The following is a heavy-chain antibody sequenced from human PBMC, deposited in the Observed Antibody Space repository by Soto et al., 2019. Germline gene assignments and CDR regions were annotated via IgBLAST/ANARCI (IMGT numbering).Heavy chain of an antibody. CDR2: INPNSGGT. Sequence: QVQLVQSGAEVKKPGASVKVSCKASGYTFTGYYMHWVRQAPGQGLEWMGWINPNSGGTNYAQKFQGWVTMTRDTSISTAYMELSRLRSDDTAVYYCARDRNQRNTIFGVVTGAGSWFDPWGQGTLVTVSS. D-gene: IGHD3-3*01. V-gene: IGHV1-2*04. CDR1: GYTFTGYY. J-gene: IGHJ5*02. CDR3: ARDRNQRNTIFGVVTGAGSWFDP.